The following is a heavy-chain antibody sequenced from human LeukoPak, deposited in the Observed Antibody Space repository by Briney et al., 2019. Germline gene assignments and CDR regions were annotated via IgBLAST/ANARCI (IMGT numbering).Heavy chain of an antibody. CDR2: ISWNGRTR. CDR1: GFTFDDNA. CDR3: AKDFYSSSIAFDI. J-gene: IGHJ3*02. V-gene: IGHV3-9*03. D-gene: IGHD6-19*01. Sequence: GRSLRLSCAASGFTFDDNAMHWVRQAPGKGLEWVSSISWNGRTRGYADSVKGRFTISRDNAENSLYLQMNSLRAEDMALYYCAKDFYSSSIAFDIWGQGTMVTVSS.